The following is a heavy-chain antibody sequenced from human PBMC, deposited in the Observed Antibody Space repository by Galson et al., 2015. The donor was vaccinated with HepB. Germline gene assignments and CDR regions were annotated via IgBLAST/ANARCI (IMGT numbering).Heavy chain of an antibody. J-gene: IGHJ4*02. CDR2: IYYNGDT. V-gene: IGHV4-59*08. CDR3: ARHPGRGSVGYDFDL. D-gene: IGHD5-12*01. CDR1: HGSINNYY. Sequence: SETLSLTCSVSHGSINNYYWSWIRQSPGNRLEWIGYIYYNGDTTYNPSLGYRVGMSVDTSVNQVSLWLTSVTAADTAVYYCARHPGRGSVGYDFDLWGQGTLVTVSA.